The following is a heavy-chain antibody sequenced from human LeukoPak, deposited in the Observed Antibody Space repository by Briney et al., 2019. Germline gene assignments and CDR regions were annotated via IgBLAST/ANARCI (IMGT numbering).Heavy chain of an antibody. CDR2: ISDSGNT. V-gene: IGHV3-23*01. CDR1: GFTLSSYA. Sequence: GGSLRLSCAASGFTLSSYAMSWVRQAPGKGLEWVSAISDSGNTYHADSVKGRFTISRDNSKKTLYLQIDSLRAEDTALYYCAKVDVRGYMYGFDYWGQGTLVTVSS. CDR3: AKVDVRGYMYGFDY. D-gene: IGHD5-18*01. J-gene: IGHJ4*02.